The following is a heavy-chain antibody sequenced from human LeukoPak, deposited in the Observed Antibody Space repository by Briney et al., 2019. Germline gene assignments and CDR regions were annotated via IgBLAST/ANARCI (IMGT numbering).Heavy chain of an antibody. Sequence: PETLSLTCTVSGGSISSSSYYWGWIRQPPGKGLEWIGSIYYSGSTYYNPSLKSRVTTSVDTSKNQFSLKLSSVTAADTAVYYCARREVYYYGSGSYPFPDYWGQGTLVTVSS. CDR3: ARREVYYYGSGSYPFPDY. J-gene: IGHJ4*02. D-gene: IGHD3-10*01. V-gene: IGHV4-39*01. CDR2: IYYSGST. CDR1: GGSISSSSYY.